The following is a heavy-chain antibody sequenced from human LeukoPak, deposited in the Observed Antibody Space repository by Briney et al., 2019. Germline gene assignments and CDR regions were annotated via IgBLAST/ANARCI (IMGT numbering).Heavy chain of an antibody. CDR2: ISYDGSNT. J-gene: IGHJ4*02. Sequence: GRSLRLSCAASGFTFISYVMYWVRQAPGKGLEWVAVISYDGSNTYYADSVRGRFTISRDNPKNTLYLQMNSLKPEDTAIYYCARDRGLYTNTWYEGTYWGQGTLVTVSS. CDR1: GFTFISYV. D-gene: IGHD6-13*01. V-gene: IGHV3-30-3*01. CDR3: ARDRGLYTNTWYEGTY.